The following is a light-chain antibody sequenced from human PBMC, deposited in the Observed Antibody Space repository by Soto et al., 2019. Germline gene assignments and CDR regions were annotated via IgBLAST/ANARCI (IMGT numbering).Light chain of an antibody. CDR2: EVT. CDR1: STDVGGYSY. CDR3: SSYTSRSTHV. Sequence: QSVLTQPASVSGSPGQSITISCTGTSTDVGGYSYVSWYQHHPGKAPKLMIYEVTNRPSGVSNRFSGSKSGNTAALTISGLQAEDEADYYCSSYTSRSTHVFGGGTKVTVL. J-gene: IGLJ2*01. V-gene: IGLV2-14*01.